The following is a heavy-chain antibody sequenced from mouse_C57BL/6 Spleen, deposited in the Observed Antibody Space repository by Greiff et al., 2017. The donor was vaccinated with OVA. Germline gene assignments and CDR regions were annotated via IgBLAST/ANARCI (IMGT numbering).Heavy chain of an antibody. CDR3: TRGGYSNYVGDYYFDY. CDR1: GYTFTSYW. CDR2: IYPGNSDT. J-gene: IGHJ2*01. V-gene: IGHV1-5*01. Sequence: EVQLQQSGTVLARPGASVKMSCKTSGYTFTSYWMHWVKQRPGQGLEWIGAIYPGNSDTSYNQKFKGKAKLTAVTSASTAYMELSSLTNEDSAVYYCTRGGYSNYVGDYYFDYWGQGTTLTVSS. D-gene: IGHD2-5*01.